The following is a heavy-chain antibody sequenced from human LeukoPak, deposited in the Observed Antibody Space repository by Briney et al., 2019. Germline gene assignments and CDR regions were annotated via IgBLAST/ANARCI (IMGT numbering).Heavy chain of an antibody. D-gene: IGHD6-13*01. CDR1: GFTFSTFG. Sequence: PGRSLRLSCAASGFTFSTFGMHWVRQAPGKGLEWVALIWYDGSKKYYADSVKGRFTVSRGNSKNTLYLQMNSLRVEDTAAYYCAREFGAGTLRTEFDYWGQGTLVTVSS. CDR3: AREFGAGTLRTEFDY. V-gene: IGHV3-33*01. J-gene: IGHJ4*02. CDR2: IWYDGSKK.